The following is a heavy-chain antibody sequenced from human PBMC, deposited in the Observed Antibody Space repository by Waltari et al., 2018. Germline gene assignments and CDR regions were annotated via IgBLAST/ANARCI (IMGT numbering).Heavy chain of an antibody. J-gene: IGHJ5*02. CDR3: ARGVEWELLQRLGDWFDP. D-gene: IGHD1-26*01. CDR1: GYTFTGYY. Sequence: QVQLVQSGAEVKKPGASVKVSCKASGYTFTGYYMHGVRQAPGQGLEWMGRINPNSGGTNYAQKFQGRVTMTRDTSISTAYMELSRLRSDDTAVYYCARGVEWELLQRLGDWFDPWGQGTLVTVSS. V-gene: IGHV1-2*06. CDR2: INPNSGGT.